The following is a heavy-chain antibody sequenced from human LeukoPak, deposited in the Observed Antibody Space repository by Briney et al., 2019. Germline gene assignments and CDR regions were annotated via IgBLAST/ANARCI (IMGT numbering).Heavy chain of an antibody. CDR1: GGSISSTSYY. CDR3: AKGYSSSFYYYYYMDV. J-gene: IGHJ6*03. V-gene: IGHV4-39*07. CDR2: FYYSGSI. Sequence: SETLSLTCIVSGGSISSTSYYWGWIRQSPGKGLEWIGSFYYSGSIFDNRSLKSRVTISVDRSKNQFSLKLSSVTAADTAVYYCAKGYSSSFYYYYYMDVWGKGTTVTVSS. D-gene: IGHD6-13*01.